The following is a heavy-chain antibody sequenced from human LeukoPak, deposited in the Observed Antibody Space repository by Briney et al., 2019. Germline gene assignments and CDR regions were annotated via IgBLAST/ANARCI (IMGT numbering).Heavy chain of an antibody. CDR1: GFTFSSYS. V-gene: IGHV3-48*01. CDR3: ARDDVHDYGAA. D-gene: IGHD4-17*01. Sequence: GGSLRLSCAASGFTFSSYSMNWVRQAPGKGLEWVSYISSSSSTIYYADSVKGRFTISRDNAKNSLYLQMNSLRAEDTAVYYCARDDVHDYGAAWGQGTTVTVSS. J-gene: IGHJ6*02. CDR2: ISSSSSTI.